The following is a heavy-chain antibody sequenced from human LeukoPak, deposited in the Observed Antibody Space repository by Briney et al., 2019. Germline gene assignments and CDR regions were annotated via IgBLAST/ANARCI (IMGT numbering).Heavy chain of an antibody. V-gene: IGHV3-23*01. CDR2: ISGSGGST. CDR3: WKGLGTRWWSYLDY. J-gene: IGHJ4*02. D-gene: IGHD2-15*01. Sequence: PGGSLRLSCAASGFTFSSYAMTWVRQAPGKGLEWVSAISGSGGSTYYTDSVKGRFSISRDNSKNTLYLQMNSLGAEDTAVYYRWKGLGTRWWSYLDYWGQGTLVTVSS. CDR1: GFTFSSYA.